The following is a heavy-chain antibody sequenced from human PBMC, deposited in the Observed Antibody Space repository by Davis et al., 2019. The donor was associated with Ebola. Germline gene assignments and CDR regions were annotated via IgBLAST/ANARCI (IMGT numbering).Heavy chain of an antibody. D-gene: IGHD6-13*01. Sequence: GESLKISCAASGFTFSSYSMNWVRQAPGKGLEWVSSISSSSSYIYYADSVKGRFTISRDNSKNTLYLQMNSLRAEDTAVYYCAREGVAAAPALDIWGQGTMVTVSS. J-gene: IGHJ3*02. CDR3: AREGVAAAPALDI. CDR1: GFTFSSYS. CDR2: ISSSSSYI. V-gene: IGHV3-21*01.